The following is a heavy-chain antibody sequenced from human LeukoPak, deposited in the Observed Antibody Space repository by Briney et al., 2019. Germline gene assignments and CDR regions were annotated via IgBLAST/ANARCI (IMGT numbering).Heavy chain of an antibody. CDR3: ARGLRYFDWLLSGGPGYMDV. V-gene: IGHV4-34*01. Sequence: SETLSLTCAVYGGSFSGYYWSWIRQPPGKGLEWIGEINHSGSTNYNPSLKSRVTISADTSKNQFSLKLSSVTAADTAVYYCARGLRYFDWLLSGGPGYMDVWGKGTTVTISS. J-gene: IGHJ6*03. D-gene: IGHD3-9*01. CDR1: GGSFSGYY. CDR2: INHSGST.